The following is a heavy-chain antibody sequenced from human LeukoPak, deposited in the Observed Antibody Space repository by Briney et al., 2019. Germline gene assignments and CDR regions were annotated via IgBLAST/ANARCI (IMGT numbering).Heavy chain of an antibody. Sequence: GGSLRLSCAASGFTVSSNYISWVRQAPGKGLEWVSVIYSGGSTYYADSVKGRFTISRDNSKNTLYLQMNSLRAEDTAVYYCARDGTFDYGDYSEYFQHWGQGTLVTVSS. D-gene: IGHD4-17*01. CDR1: GFTVSSNY. CDR2: IYSGGST. J-gene: IGHJ1*01. V-gene: IGHV3-66*01. CDR3: ARDGTFDYGDYSEYFQH.